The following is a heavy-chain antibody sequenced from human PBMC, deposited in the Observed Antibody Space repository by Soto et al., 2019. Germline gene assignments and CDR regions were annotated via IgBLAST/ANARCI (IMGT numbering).Heavy chain of an antibody. CDR2: ISYDGSNK. Sequence: QVQLVESGGGVVQPGRSLRLSCAASGFTFSSYGMHWVRQAPGKGLEWVAVISYDGSNKYYADSVKGRFTISRDNSKTTLYLQMNSLRAEDTAVYYCPKDCARAYLLGYCSGGSCPDYWGQGTLVTVSS. CDR3: PKDCARAYLLGYCSGGSCPDY. D-gene: IGHD2-15*01. J-gene: IGHJ4*02. CDR1: GFTFSSYG. V-gene: IGHV3-30*18.